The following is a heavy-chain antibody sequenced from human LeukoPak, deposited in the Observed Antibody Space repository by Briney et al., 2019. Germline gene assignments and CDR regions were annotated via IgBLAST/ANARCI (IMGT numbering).Heavy chain of an antibody. CDR1: GFTFSSRDW. J-gene: IGHJ4*02. V-gene: IGHV3-48*03. CDR2: ISSSGSTI. D-gene: IGHD5-24*01. Sequence: TGGSLRLSCVASGFTFSSRDWMTWVRQAPGKGLEWVSYISSSGSTIYYADSVKGRFTISRDNAKNSLYLQMNSLRAEDTAVYYCARGRRDGYNWGQGTLVTVSS. CDR3: ARGRRDGYN.